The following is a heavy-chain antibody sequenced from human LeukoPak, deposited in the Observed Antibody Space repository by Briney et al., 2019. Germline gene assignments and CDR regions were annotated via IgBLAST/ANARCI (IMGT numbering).Heavy chain of an antibody. CDR3: ARDQDGYNLFTY. CDR2: IWYDGSEK. J-gene: IGHJ4*02. Sequence: GRSLKLSCAASGFTFGHYGMHWVRQAPGKGLEWVAIIWYDGSEKFYADSVQGRFTVSRDNSKDTLYLHMNSLRLDDTGVYYCARDQDGYNLFTYWGQGPLVTVSS. V-gene: IGHV3-33*01. CDR1: GFTFGHYG. D-gene: IGHD5-24*01.